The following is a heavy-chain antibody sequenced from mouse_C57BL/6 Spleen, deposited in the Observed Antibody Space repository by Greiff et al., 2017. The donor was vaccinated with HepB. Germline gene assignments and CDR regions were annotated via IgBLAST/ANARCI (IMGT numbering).Heavy chain of an antibody. CDR2: ISSGGDYI. D-gene: IGHD2-3*01. CDR3: TRGDGYRYYYAMDY. CDR1: GFTFSSYA. V-gene: IGHV5-9-1*02. Sequence: EVKLMESGEGLVKPGGSLKLSCAASGFTFSSYAMSWVRQTPEKRLEWVAYISSGGDYIYYADTVKGRFTISRDNARNTLYLQMSSLKSEDTAMYYWTRGDGYRYYYAMDYWGQGTSVTVSS. J-gene: IGHJ4*01.